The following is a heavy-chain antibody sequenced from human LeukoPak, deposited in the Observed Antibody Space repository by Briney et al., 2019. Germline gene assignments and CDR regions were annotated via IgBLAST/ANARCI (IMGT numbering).Heavy chain of an antibody. V-gene: IGHV6-1*01. CDR1: GDSVSSNSVA. CDR3: ARGSRYTYGTYYFDY. D-gene: IGHD5-18*01. CDR2: TYYRSEWSN. J-gene: IGHJ4*02. Sequence: SRTLSLTCAISGDSVSSNSVAWNWIRQSPSRGLEWLGRTYYRSEWSNDYAVSVKSRIIVNADTSKNQFFLQLNSVTPEDTAVYYCARGSRYTYGTYYFDYWGQGTLVTVSS.